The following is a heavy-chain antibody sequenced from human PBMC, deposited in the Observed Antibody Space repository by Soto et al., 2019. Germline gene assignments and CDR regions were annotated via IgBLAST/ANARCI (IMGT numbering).Heavy chain of an antibody. CDR3: ARDLVVTAKCLDP. D-gene: IGHD2-21*02. V-gene: IGHV1-69*01. CDR1: EGTFSSYG. J-gene: IGHJ5*02. CDR2: IIPIYETV. Sequence: QVSLVQSGAEVKKAGSSVKVSCKASEGTFSSYGISWVRQAPGQGLEWMGGIIPIYETVTYAQRFQGRLTISADESTSTAYMELSSLRPEDTAVYYCARDLVVTAKCLDPWGQGTLVTVSS.